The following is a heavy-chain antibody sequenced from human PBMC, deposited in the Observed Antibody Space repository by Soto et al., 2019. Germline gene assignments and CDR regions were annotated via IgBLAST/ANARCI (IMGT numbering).Heavy chain of an antibody. CDR2: IYYSGST. CDR1: GASISSYY. V-gene: IGHV4-59*12. CDR3: ARDKDRYYFDY. J-gene: IGHJ4*02. Sequence: SETLSLTCTVTGASISSYYWSWIRQPPGKGLEWIGYIYYSGSTNYNPSLKGRVTISVDTSKNQFSLKLSSVTAADTAVYYCARDKDRYYFDYWGQGTLVTVSS.